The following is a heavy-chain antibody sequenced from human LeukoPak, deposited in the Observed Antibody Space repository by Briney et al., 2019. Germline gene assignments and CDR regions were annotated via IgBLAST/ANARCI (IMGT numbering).Heavy chain of an antibody. Sequence: ASVKVSCXASGYTFTSYYMHWVRLAPGQGLGWMGIINPSGGSTSYAQKFQGRVTITRNTSISTPYMELSSLEYEDTPVYYCAKGTITIFGGVIGAFDIWGQGTMVTVSS. CDR1: GYTFTSYY. D-gene: IGHD3-3*01. CDR2: INPSGGST. J-gene: IGHJ3*02. V-gene: IGHV1-46*01. CDR3: AKGTITIFGGVIGAFDI.